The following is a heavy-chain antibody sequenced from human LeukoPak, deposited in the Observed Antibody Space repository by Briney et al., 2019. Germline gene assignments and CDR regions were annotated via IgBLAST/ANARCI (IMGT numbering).Heavy chain of an antibody. CDR1: GFTFSSYE. Sequence: GGSLRLSCAASGFTFSSYEMDWVRQAPGKGLEWVLYISIDGKTIHYADSVKGRFTISRDNAKNSVYLQMNSLRVEDTAIYYCASLWELIGSWGQGTLVTVSS. CDR2: ISIDGKTI. V-gene: IGHV3-48*03. CDR3: ASLWELIGS. J-gene: IGHJ4*02. D-gene: IGHD1-26*01.